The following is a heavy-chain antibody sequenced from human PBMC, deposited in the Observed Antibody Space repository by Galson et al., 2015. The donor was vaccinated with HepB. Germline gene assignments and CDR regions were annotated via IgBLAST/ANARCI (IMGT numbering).Heavy chain of an antibody. CDR3: ARDSSGWVLYYFDY. CDR1: GFTFSSYG. D-gene: IGHD6-19*01. V-gene: IGHV3-33*08. Sequence: SLRLSCAASGFTFSSYGMHWVRQAPGKGLEWVAVIWYDGSNKYYADSVKGRFTISRDNSKNTLYLQMNSLRAEDTAVYYCARDSSGWVLYYFDYWGQGTLVTVSS. CDR2: IWYDGSNK. J-gene: IGHJ4*02.